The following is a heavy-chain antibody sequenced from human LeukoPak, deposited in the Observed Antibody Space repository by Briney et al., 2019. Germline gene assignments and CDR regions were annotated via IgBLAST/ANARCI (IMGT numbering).Heavy chain of an antibody. CDR1: GGTFSSYT. CDR2: IIPIFGTA. Sequence: SVKVSCKASGGTFSSYTISWVRQAPGQGLEWMGGIIPIFGTANYAQKFQGRVTITADESTSIAYMELSSLRSEDTAVYYCARERSTDSSAPAPFDIWGQGAMVTVSS. V-gene: IGHV1-69*01. D-gene: IGHD3-22*01. J-gene: IGHJ3*02. CDR3: ARERSTDSSAPAPFDI.